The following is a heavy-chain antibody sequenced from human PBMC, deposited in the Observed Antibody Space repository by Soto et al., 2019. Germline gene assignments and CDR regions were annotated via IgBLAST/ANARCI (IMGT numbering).Heavy chain of an antibody. CDR2: IIPIFGIA. Sequence: GASVKVSCKASGGTFSSYAISWVRQAPGQGLEWMGGIIPIFGIANYAQKFQGRVTITADESTSTAYMELSSLRSEDTAVYYCARRYSSGWYDSPLGPWGQGTLVTVSS. D-gene: IGHD6-19*01. CDR3: ARRYSSGWYDSPLGP. CDR1: GGTFSSYA. J-gene: IGHJ5*02. V-gene: IGHV1-69*13.